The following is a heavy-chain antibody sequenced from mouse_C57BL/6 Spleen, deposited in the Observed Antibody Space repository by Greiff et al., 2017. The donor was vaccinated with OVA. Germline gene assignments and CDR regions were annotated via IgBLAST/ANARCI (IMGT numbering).Heavy chain of an antibody. J-gene: IGHJ3*01. CDR3: VRLDGLLWTPWFAY. CDR1: GFSFNTYA. CDR2: IRSKSNNYAT. Sequence: EVQLVESGGGLVQPKGSLKLSCAASGFSFNTYAMNWVRQAPGKGLEWVARIRSKSNNYATYYADSVKDRFTISRDDSESMLYLQMNNLKTADTAMYYCVRLDGLLWTPWFAYWGQGTLVTVSA. D-gene: IGHD2-1*01. V-gene: IGHV10-1*01.